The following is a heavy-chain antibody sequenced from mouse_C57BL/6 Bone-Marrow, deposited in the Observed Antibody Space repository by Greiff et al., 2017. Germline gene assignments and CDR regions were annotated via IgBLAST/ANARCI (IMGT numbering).Heavy chain of an antibody. Sequence: VQLQQSGPELVKPGASVKISCKASGYSFTGYYMHWVKQSPGNILEWIGYIYPYTGVSSYNQNFKGKATLTVDKSSRTAYMELRSLTSEDSAVYYCAILRLFAYWGQGTLVTVSA. CDR1: GYSFTGYY. J-gene: IGHJ3*01. CDR3: AILRLFAY. D-gene: IGHD2-12*01. CDR2: IYPYTGVS. V-gene: IGHV1-31*01.